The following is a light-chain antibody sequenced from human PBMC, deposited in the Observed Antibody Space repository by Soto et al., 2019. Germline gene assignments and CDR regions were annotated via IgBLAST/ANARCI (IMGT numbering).Light chain of an antibody. CDR3: QQYYSYLRT. CDR1: QGISSF. J-gene: IGKJ1*01. V-gene: IGKV1-9*01. Sequence: IQLTQSPSSLSASVGDSVTITCRASQGISSFLAWYQQKPGKAPKLLIYAASTLQSGVPSRFSGSGSGTDFTLTISCLQSEDFATYYCQQYYSYLRTFGQGTKVDIK. CDR2: AAS.